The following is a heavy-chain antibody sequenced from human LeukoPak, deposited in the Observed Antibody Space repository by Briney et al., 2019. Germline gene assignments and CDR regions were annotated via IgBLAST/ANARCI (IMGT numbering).Heavy chain of an antibody. CDR2: INPNSGGT. J-gene: IGHJ3*02. CDR1: GYTFTGYY. Sequence: ASVKVSCKASGYTFTGYYMHWVRQAPGQGLEWMGWINPNSGGTNYAQKFQGRVTMTRDTSTSTAYMDLSNLRSDDTAVYFCAREWAYYNSVDDTFDIWGQGTLVTVSP. V-gene: IGHV1-2*02. CDR3: AREWAYYNSVDDTFDI. D-gene: IGHD3-22*01.